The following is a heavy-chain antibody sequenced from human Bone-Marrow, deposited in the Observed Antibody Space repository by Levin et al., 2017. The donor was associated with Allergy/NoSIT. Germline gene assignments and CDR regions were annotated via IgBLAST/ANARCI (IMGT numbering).Heavy chain of an antibody. V-gene: IGHV4-4*02. CDR2: IYHAGRT. J-gene: IGHJ5*02. CDR3: ARVRGGCSSTSCYLDP. Sequence: GSLRLSCAVSGASISSDNWWTWARQSPGEGLEWIGEIYHAGRTNYNPSLESRVTISVDKSKNQFSLRLTSVTAADTAVYYCARVRGGCSSTSCYLDPWGQGTLVTVSS. D-gene: IGHD2-2*01. CDR1: GASISSDNW.